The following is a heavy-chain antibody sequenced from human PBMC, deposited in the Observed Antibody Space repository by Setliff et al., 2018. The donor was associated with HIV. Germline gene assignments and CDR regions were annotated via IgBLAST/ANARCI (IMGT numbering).Heavy chain of an antibody. Sequence: SETLSLTCAVYNGSLSGYYWNWIRQPPGEGLEWIGEINHSGNTKFSPSLENRVTMSLTRSKNQFSLRLTSVTAADTAVYYCARGANFGSGYDSWGQGTLVTVSS. V-gene: IGHV4-34*01. CDR2: INHSGNT. CDR3: ARGANFGSGYDS. D-gene: IGHD3-3*01. CDR1: NGSLSGYY. J-gene: IGHJ4*02.